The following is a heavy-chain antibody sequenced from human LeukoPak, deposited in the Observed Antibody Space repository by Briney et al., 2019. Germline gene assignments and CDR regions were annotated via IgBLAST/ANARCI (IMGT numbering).Heavy chain of an antibody. J-gene: IGHJ4*02. CDR3: VRAPNYYDSSGYYYRADFDY. CDR2: IYYSGST. V-gene: IGHV4-39*01. D-gene: IGHD3-22*01. Sequence: PSETLSLTCTVSGGSISSSSYYWGWIRQPPGKGLEWIGSIYYSGSTYYNPSLKSRVTISVDTSKNQFSLKLSSVTAADTAVYYCVRAPNYYDSSGYYYRADFDYWGQGTLVTVSS. CDR1: GGSISSSSYY.